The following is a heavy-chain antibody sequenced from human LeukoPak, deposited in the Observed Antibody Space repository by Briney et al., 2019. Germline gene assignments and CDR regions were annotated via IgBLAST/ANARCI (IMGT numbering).Heavy chain of an antibody. Sequence: GGSLRLSCAASGFTFDDYAMHWVRQAPGKGLEWVSGISWNSGSTYYADSVKGRFTISRDNSKNTLYLQMNSLRAEDTAVYYCAKGQWLENFDYWGQGTLVTASS. CDR3: AKGQWLENFDY. D-gene: IGHD6-19*01. CDR1: GFTFDDYA. V-gene: IGHV3-23*01. CDR2: ISWNSGST. J-gene: IGHJ4*02.